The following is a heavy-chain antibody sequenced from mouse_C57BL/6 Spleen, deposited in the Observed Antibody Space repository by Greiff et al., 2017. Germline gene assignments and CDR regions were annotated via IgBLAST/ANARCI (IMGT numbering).Heavy chain of an antibody. CDR2: ISYDGSN. Sequence: EVQLQESGPGLVKPSQSLSLTCSVTGYSITSGYYWNWIRQFPGNKLAWMGYISYDGSNNYNPSLKNRISITRDTSKNQFFLKLNSVTTEETATYYCARDYYYGTYYAMDYWGQGTSVTVSS. J-gene: IGHJ4*01. D-gene: IGHD1-1*01. V-gene: IGHV3-6*01. CDR1: GYSITSGYY. CDR3: ARDYYYGTYYAMDY.